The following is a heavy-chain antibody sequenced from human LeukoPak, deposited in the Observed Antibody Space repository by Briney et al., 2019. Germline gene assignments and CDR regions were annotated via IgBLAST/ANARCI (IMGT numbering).Heavy chain of an antibody. CDR1: GFIFGSYT. Sequence: PGGSLRLSCAASGFIFGSYTMNWVRQAPGKGLEWISSISSRSTYIYYADSVEGRFTISRDNAKNSLYLQMDSLGAEDTAVYYCADHQGTTMITSLDSWGLGTLVTVSS. V-gene: IGHV3-21*01. CDR3: ADHQGTTMITSLDS. D-gene: IGHD3-22*01. J-gene: IGHJ4*02. CDR2: ISSRSTYI.